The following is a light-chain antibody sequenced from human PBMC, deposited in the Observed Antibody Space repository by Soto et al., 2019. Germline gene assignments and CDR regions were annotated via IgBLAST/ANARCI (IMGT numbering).Light chain of an antibody. V-gene: IGKV1-16*02. CDR3: QQFNSYPIT. J-gene: IGKJ5*01. CDR1: QVIANH. CDR2: AAS. Sequence: DIQMTQSPSSLSASVADRVTITCRASQVIANHLAWFQQKPGKAPQYLISAASSFQSGVPSKFSASGSGTDFSLTISNLQPEDFATYSCQQFNSYPITFGQGKDWRL.